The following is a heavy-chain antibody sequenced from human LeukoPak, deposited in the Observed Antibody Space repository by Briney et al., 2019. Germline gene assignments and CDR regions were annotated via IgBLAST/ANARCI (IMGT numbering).Heavy chain of an antibody. CDR2: IYYSGST. Sequence: SETLSLTCTVSGGSVSSGSYYWSWIRQPPGKGLEWIGYIYYSGSTNYNPSLKSRVTISVDTSKNQFSLKLSSVTAADTAVYYCARAILADNDPWYFDLWGRGALVTVSS. D-gene: IGHD6-13*01. V-gene: IGHV4-61*01. CDR3: ARAILADNDPWYFDL. CDR1: GGSVSSGSYY. J-gene: IGHJ2*01.